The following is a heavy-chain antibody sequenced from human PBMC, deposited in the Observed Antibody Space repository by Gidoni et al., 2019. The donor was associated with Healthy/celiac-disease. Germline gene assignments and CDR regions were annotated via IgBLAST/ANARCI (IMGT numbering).Heavy chain of an antibody. CDR2: ISYSGST. V-gene: IGHV4-31*03. D-gene: IGHD2-21*02. Sequence: QVQLQESGPGLVKPSQTLSLTCTVSGGSISRGGYYWSWIRQHPGKGLEWIGYISYSGSTYYNPSLKSRVTISVDTSKNQFSLKLSSVTAADTAVYYCARTPLGDCGGDCYSWGQGTLVTVSS. CDR1: GGSISRGGYY. J-gene: IGHJ4*02. CDR3: ARTPLGDCGGDCYS.